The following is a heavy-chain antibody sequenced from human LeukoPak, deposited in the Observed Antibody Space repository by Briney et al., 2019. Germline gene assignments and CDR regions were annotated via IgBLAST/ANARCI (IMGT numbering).Heavy chain of an antibody. V-gene: IGHV3-66*04. Sequence: PGGSLRLSCAASGFTFSSYAMHWVRQAPGKGLEWVSVIYSGGSTYYADSVKGRFTISRDNSKNTLYLQMNSLRAEDTAVYYCARPRITMVRGVPEYYFDYWGQGTLVTVSS. CDR1: GFTFSSYA. CDR3: ARPRITMVRGVPEYYFDY. CDR2: IYSGGST. D-gene: IGHD3-10*01. J-gene: IGHJ4*02.